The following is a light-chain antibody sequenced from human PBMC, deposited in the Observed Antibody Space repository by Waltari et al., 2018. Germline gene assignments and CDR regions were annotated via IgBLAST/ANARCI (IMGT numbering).Light chain of an antibody. CDR1: SGHSSDV. J-gene: IGLJ3*02. CDR3: QTGGHGTWV. Sequence: QLVLTQSPSASASLGASVKLTCTLSSGHSSDVIAWHQQQPEKGPRYLMKVNSEGSHITGDDIPDRVAGSRSGAERYLSISSLQAEDEADYYCQTGGHGTWVFGGGTRLTVL. CDR2: VNSEGSH. V-gene: IGLV4-69*01.